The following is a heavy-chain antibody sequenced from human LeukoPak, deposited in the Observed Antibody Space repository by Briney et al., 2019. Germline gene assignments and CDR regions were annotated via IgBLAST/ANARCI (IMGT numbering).Heavy chain of an antibody. CDR2: INQDGSEK. CDR3: ARIPEWRNYLDY. J-gene: IGHJ4*02. D-gene: IGHD3-3*01. CDR1: GFTYSNYW. Sequence: PGGSLRLSCAASGFTYSNYWMSWVRQAAGKGLEWVANINQDGSEKNYVDSVKGRFTISRDNAKNSQYLQMNSLRAEDTAVYYCARIPEWRNYLDYWGQGTLVTVSS. V-gene: IGHV3-7*01.